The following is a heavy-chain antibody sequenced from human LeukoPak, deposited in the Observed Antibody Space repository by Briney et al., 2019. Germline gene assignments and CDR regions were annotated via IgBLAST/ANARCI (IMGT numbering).Heavy chain of an antibody. CDR1: GDSISSSNYY. D-gene: IGHD3-10*01. CDR2: IYYRGTT. CDR3: ARYVVSGSGRYYFDY. Sequence: NSSETLSLACAVSGDSISSSNYYWSWIRQPPGRELEWIASIYYRGTTYYKPSPKSRFTIAVETTKTHFALMLSSVTAADAAVYLCARYVVSGSGRYYFDYWGQGALVTVSS. J-gene: IGHJ4*02. V-gene: IGHV4-39*02.